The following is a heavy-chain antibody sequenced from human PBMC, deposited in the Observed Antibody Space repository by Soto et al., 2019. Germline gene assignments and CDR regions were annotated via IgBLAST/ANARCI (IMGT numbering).Heavy chain of an antibody. J-gene: IGHJ6*02. CDR3: ARDVTIGHGSGSYYNQDYYYGMDV. D-gene: IGHD3-10*01. V-gene: IGHV3-33*01. Sequence: LSLTCAASGFTFSSYGMHWVRQAPGKGLEWVAVIWYDGSNKYYADSVKGRFTISRDNSKNTLYLQMNSLRAEDTAVYYCARDVTIGHGSGSYYNQDYYYGMDVWGQGTTVTVSS. CDR2: IWYDGSNK. CDR1: GFTFSSYG.